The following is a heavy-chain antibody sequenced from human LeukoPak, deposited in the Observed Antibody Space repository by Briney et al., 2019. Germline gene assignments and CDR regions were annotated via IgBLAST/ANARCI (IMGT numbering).Heavy chain of an antibody. V-gene: IGHV4-34*01. CDR1: GGSFSGYY. D-gene: IGHD4-17*01. CDR3: ARRAKSVTTGLQGLDY. Sequence: SETLSLXCAVYGGSFSGYYWSWIRQPPGKGLEWIGEINHSGSTNYNPSLKSRVTISVDTSKNQFSLKLSSVTAADTAVYYCARRAKSVTTGLQGLDYWGQGTLVTVSS. J-gene: IGHJ4*02. CDR2: INHSGST.